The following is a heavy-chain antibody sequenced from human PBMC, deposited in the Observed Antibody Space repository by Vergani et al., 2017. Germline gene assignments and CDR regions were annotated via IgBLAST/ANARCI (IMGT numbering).Heavy chain of an antibody. J-gene: IGHJ5*02. CDR2: IYHSGST. CDR3: ATLPGWARWFDP. V-gene: IGHV4-4*02. CDR1: GGSISSSNW. Sequence: QVQLQESGPGLVKPSGTLSLTCAVSGGSISSSNWWSWVRRPPGKGLGWIGEIYHSGSTNYNPSVKSRVTISVDKSKNQFALQLSAVTAAATAVYYWATLPGWARWFDPWGQGTRVTVSS. D-gene: IGHD1-14*01.